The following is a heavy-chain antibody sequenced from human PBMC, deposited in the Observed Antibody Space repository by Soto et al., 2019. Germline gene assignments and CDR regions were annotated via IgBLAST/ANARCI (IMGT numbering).Heavy chain of an antibody. CDR2: ISYDGSNK. CDR1: GFTFSSYG. Sequence: QVQLVESGGGVVQPGRSLRLSCAASGFTFSSYGMHWVRQAPGKGLEWVAVISYDGSNKYYADSVKGRFTISRDNSKNTLYLEMNSRRGEGTAGYYCAKGRTYGFWREWLFFYWGQGTLVTVSS. V-gene: IGHV3-30*18. CDR3: AKGRTYGFWREWLFFY. J-gene: IGHJ4*02. D-gene: IGHD3-3*01.